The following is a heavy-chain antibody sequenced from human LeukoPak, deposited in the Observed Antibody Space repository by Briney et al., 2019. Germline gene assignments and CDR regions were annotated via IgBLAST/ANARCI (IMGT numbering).Heavy chain of an antibody. Sequence: GGSLRLSCAASGFAFNNYAMSWVRQAPGKGLEWVSAISGSTITTYYADSVKGRFTISRDNSKNTLYLQMDSLTAEDTAVYYCGPREDSSANAYDYWGQGILVTVSS. CDR2: ISGSTITT. CDR1: GFAFNNYA. J-gene: IGHJ4*02. D-gene: IGHD3-22*01. CDR3: GPREDSSANAYDY. V-gene: IGHV3-23*01.